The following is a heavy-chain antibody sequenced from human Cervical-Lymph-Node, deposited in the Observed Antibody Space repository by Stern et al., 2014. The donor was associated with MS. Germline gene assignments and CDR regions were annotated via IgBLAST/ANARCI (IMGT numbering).Heavy chain of an antibody. D-gene: IGHD1-26*01. CDR3: TKAWES. V-gene: IGHV1-8*01. CDR1: GYIFTSDD. Sequence: VQLEQSRAEVKKPGASVKVSCKASGYIFTSDDINWVRQASGQGLEWMAWINPDSGDTGYAQKFQGRVTLTRDTSINTAYMEMTSLTSDDAAIYYCTKAWESWGQGTLITVSS. CDR2: INPDSGDT. J-gene: IGHJ5*02.